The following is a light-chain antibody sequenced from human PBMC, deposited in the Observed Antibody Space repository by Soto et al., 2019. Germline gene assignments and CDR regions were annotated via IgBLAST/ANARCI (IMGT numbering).Light chain of an antibody. CDR2: GAS. CDR1: QSVSSN. J-gene: IGKJ5*01. V-gene: IGKV3-15*01. CDR3: QQYNKWIT. Sequence: EIVMTQSPATLSVSPGERATLSCRASQSVSSNLAWYQQKPGQAPRLLIYGASTRATGIPARFSGSGSETEFTLTISSLQSEDFAVYYCQQYNKWITFGQGTRLEIK.